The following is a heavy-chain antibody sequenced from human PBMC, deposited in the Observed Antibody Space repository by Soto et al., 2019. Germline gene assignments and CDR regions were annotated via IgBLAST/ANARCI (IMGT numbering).Heavy chain of an antibody. Sequence: QVQLTESGGDLVKPGGSLRLSCAASGFTFSGLYMSWIRQAPGKGLEWVSCIDSSGVKKYYAESVRGRFIISRDNAKNSLYLQMNSLTAEDTAVYYCARDRGAVTRDYFDYWGQGTLVTVSS. D-gene: IGHD4-17*01. CDR1: GFTFSGLY. CDR3: ARDRGAVTRDYFDY. V-gene: IGHV3-11*01. CDR2: IDSSGVKK. J-gene: IGHJ4*02.